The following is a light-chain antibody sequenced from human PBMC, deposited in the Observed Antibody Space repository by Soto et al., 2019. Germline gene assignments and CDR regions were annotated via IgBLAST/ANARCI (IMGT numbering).Light chain of an antibody. CDR1: QSILYSPNNKNY. CDR3: HQYYSTPLLT. Sequence: DIVMTQSPDSLAVSLGERATINCRSSQSILYSPNNKNYLAWYQQKLGQPPKLLIYWASTRESGVPDRFSGSGSGTEFTLTISSLQAEDVAVYYCHQYYSTPLLTFGGGTKVDIK. CDR2: WAS. V-gene: IGKV4-1*01. J-gene: IGKJ4*01.